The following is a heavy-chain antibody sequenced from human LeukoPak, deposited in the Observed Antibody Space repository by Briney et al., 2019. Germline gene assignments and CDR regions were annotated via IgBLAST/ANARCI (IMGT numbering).Heavy chain of an antibody. CDR2: IDPYTGNT. D-gene: IGHD5-12*01. CDR3: AREYSASEH. J-gene: IGHJ4*02. Sequence: RASVKVSCKAPGYTFVGYYLHWVRQAPGQGLEWMAWIDPYTGNTHYAQKFQGRITVTRDTSVSTTYMELSWLTSDDTARYYCAREYSASEHWGQGTLVTVSS. CDR1: GYTFVGYY. V-gene: IGHV1-2*02.